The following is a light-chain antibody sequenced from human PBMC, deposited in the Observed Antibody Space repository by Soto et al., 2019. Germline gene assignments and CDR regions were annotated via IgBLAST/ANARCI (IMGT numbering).Light chain of an antibody. CDR1: QSVSSNY. V-gene: IGKV3-20*01. J-gene: IGKJ4*01. CDR2: AAS. CDR3: QQYDTSPPLT. Sequence: EMVLTQSPGTLSLSPGDRATLSCRASQSVSSNYLTWYQQKPGQAPRLLIYAASSRATGMPDRFSGSGSGTDFTLTISRLEPEDFAVYYCQQYDTSPPLTFGGGTRVEIK.